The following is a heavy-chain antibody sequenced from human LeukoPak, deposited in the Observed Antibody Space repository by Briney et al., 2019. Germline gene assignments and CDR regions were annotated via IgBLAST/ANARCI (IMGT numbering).Heavy chain of an antibody. CDR2: ISGSGGST. CDR3: AKDLRVGWNDVGGFGY. J-gene: IGHJ4*02. V-gene: IGHV3-23*01. CDR1: GFTFSSYA. Sequence: GGSLRLSCAASGFTFSSYAMSWVRQAPGKGLEWVSAISGSGGSTYYADSVKGRFTISRDNSKNTLYLQMNSLRAEDTAVYYCAKDLRVGWNDVGGFGYWGQGTLVTVSS. D-gene: IGHD1-1*01.